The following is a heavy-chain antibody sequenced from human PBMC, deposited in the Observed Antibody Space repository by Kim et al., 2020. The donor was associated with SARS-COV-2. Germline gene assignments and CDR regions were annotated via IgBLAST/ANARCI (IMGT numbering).Heavy chain of an antibody. Sequence: ASVKVSCKVSGYTLTELSMHWVRQSPGKGLEWMGGFDPEDGETIYAQKFQGRVTMNEDTSTDTAYMELSSLRSEDTAVYYCATNPPSEDLFGYWGQGTLVTVSS. CDR1: GYTLTELS. D-gene: IGHD3-10*01. J-gene: IGHJ4*02. CDR3: ATNPPSEDLFGY. V-gene: IGHV1-24*01. CDR2: FDPEDGET.